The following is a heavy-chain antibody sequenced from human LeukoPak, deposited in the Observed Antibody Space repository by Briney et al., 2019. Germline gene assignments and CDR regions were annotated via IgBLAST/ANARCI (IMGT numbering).Heavy chain of an antibody. CDR3: AREGMVRGVIVY. D-gene: IGHD3-10*01. V-gene: IGHV3-15*01. Sequence: TGGSLRLSCAASGFTFSNAWMSWVRQAPGKGLEWVGRIKSKTDGGTTDYAAPVKGRFTISRDNSKNTLYLQMNSLRAEDTAVYYCAREGMVRGVIVYWGQGTLVTVSS. CDR1: GFTFSNAW. CDR2: IKSKTDGGTT. J-gene: IGHJ4*02.